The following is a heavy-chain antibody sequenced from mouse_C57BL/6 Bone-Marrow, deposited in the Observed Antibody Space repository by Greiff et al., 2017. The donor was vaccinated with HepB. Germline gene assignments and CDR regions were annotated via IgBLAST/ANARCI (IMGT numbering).Heavy chain of an antibody. CDR2: YPGSGNTY. J-gene: IGHJ4*01. CDR3: SPEGY. CDR1: YTFTDYYM. V-gene: IGHV1-83*01. Sequence: VQGVESGPELVKPGASVKMSCKASGYTFTDYYMHWVKQKPGKGLEWIGEIYPGSGNTYYNEKFKGKATLTADTSSSTAYMQLSSLTSEDSAVYFCASPEGYWGQGTSVTVSS.